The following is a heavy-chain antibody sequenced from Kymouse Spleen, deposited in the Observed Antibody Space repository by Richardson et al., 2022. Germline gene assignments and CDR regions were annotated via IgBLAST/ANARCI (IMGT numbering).Heavy chain of an antibody. V-gene: IGHV4-39*01. J-gene: IGHJ6*02. CDR3: ARSIVGAYYYYYGMDV. CDR1: GGSISSSSYY. CDR2: IYYSGST. D-gene: IGHD1-26*01. Sequence: QLQLQESGPGLVKPSETLSLTCTVSGGSISSSSYYWGWIRQPPGKGLEWIGSIYYSGSTYYNPSLKSRVTISVDTSKNQFSLKLSSVTAADTAVYYCARSIVGAYYYYYGMDVWGQGTTVTVSS.